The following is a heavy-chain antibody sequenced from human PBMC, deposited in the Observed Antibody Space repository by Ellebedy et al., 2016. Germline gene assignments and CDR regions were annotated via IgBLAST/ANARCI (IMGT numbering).Heavy chain of an antibody. CDR1: GFTFSSYA. CDR2: ISYDGSNK. Sequence: GGSLRLSCAASGFTFSSYAMHWVRQAPGKGLEWVAVISYDGSNKYYADSVKGRFTISRDNSKNTLYLQMNSLRAEDKAVYYCARDLAPYYYGMDVWGQGTTVTVSS. J-gene: IGHJ6*02. D-gene: IGHD3-16*01. CDR3: ARDLAPYYYGMDV. V-gene: IGHV3-30-3*01.